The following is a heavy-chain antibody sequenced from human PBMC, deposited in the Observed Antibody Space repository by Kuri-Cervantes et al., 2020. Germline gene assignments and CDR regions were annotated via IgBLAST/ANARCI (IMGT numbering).Heavy chain of an antibody. CDR1: GGSISSTN. J-gene: IGHJ4*02. Sequence: ETLSLTCDVSGGSISSTNWWSWVRQAPGKGLEWVSTINGIGTRTHYADSVEGRFTISRDNSKNVLYLQMSSLTVDDTATYYCDGADFWGQGTLVTVSS. CDR2: INGIGTRT. V-gene: IGHV3-23*01. D-gene: IGHD3-10*01. CDR3: DGADF.